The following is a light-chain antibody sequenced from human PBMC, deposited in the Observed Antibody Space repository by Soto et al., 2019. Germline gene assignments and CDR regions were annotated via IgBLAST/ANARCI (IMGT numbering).Light chain of an antibody. CDR3: QHYNSYSEA. CDR2: AAS. Sequence: DIQMTQSPSSLSASVGDRVTITCRASQGISSYLAWYQQKPGKAPKLLIYAASTLQSGVPSRFSGSGSGTEFPLTISSLQPDDFATYYCQHYNSYSEAFGQGNKVDIK. J-gene: IGKJ1*01. V-gene: IGKV1-9*01. CDR1: QGISSY.